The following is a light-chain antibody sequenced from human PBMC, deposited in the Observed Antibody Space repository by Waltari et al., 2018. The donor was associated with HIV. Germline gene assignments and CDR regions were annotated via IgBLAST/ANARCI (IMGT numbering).Light chain of an antibody. CDR1: PNVSSY. Sequence: EHVLTQSPATLSLSPGERATLSCRASPNVSSYLAWYQQKPGQAPRLLIYGASNRATGIPARFSGSGAGTDFTLTINSLEPEDFAVYYCQQRSNWPPRYSFGQGTKLEIK. J-gene: IGKJ2*03. V-gene: IGKV3-11*01. CDR3: QQRSNWPPRYS. CDR2: GAS.